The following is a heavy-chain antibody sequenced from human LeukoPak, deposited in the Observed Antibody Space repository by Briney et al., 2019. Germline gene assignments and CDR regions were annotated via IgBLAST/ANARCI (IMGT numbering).Heavy chain of an antibody. J-gene: IGHJ6*03. CDR2: IIPIFGTA. D-gene: IGHD6-13*01. CDR1: GGTFSSYA. Sequence: ASVKVSCKASGGTFSSYAISWVRQAPGQGLEWMGGIIPIFGTANYAQKFQGRVTITADKSTSTAYMELSSLRSEDTAVYYCARTQVAAAGFHYYYMDVWGKGTTVTVSS. CDR3: ARTQVAAAGFHYYYMDV. V-gene: IGHV1-69*06.